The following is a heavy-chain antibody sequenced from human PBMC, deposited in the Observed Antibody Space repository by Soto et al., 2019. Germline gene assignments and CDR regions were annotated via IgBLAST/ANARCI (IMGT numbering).Heavy chain of an antibody. D-gene: IGHD1-26*01. Sequence: EVQLVESGGGLVQPGGSLKLSWPASGSTFSSYTRNWVRQAPGKGLEWVSYIGSSSSTIYYADSVKGRFTISRDNAKNSLYLQMNSLRDEDTAVYYCARDGGSLGYWGQGTLVTVSS. CDR1: GSTFSSYT. J-gene: IGHJ4*02. CDR2: IGSSSSTI. CDR3: ARDGGSLGY. V-gene: IGHV3-48*02.